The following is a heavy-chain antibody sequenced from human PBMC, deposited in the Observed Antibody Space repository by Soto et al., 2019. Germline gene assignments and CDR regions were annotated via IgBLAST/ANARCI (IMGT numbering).Heavy chain of an antibody. D-gene: IGHD4-17*01. CDR1: GGSISSGGYY. Sequence: QVQLQESGPGLVKPSQTLSLTCTVSGGSISSGGYYWSWIRQHPGKGLEWIGYIYYSGSTYYNPSLKSRVTISVNTSKDQFSLKLSSVTAADTAVYYCARESGGDYARVDWGQGTLVTVSS. J-gene: IGHJ4*02. CDR3: ARESGGDYARVD. CDR2: IYYSGST. V-gene: IGHV4-31*03.